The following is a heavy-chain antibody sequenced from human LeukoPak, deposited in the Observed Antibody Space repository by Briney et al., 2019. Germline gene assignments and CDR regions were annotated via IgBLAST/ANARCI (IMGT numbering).Heavy chain of an antibody. J-gene: IGHJ5*02. CDR1: GGTFSSYT. CDR3: AVGGQLLFNWFDP. Sequence: ASVKVSCKASGGTFSSYTISWVRQAPVQGLEWMGRIIPILGITNYAQKFQGRVTITADKSTSTAYMELSSLRSEDTAVYYCAVGGQLLFNWFDPWGQGTLVTVSS. D-gene: IGHD2-2*01. V-gene: IGHV1-69*02. CDR2: IIPILGIT.